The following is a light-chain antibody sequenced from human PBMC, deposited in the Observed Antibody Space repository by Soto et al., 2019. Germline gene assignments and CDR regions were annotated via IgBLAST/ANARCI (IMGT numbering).Light chain of an antibody. V-gene: IGKV1-5*03. CDR1: QSIDTW. CDR3: QQYNSYRA. CDR2: KAS. J-gene: IGKJ1*01. Sequence: DIQITQSPSILSASVGDRVTITCRTSQSIDTWLAWHQQKSGKAPKLLISKASNLESGVPSRFSGSGSGTEFTLTISSLQPDDFATYYCQQYNSYRAFGQGTKVDIK.